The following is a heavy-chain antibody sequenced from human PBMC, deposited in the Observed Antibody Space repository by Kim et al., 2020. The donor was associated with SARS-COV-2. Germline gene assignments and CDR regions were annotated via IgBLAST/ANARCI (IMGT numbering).Heavy chain of an antibody. CDR2: IYYSGST. Sequence: SETLSLTCTVSGGSISSYYWSWIRQPPGKGLEWIGYIYYSGSTNYNPSLKSRVTISVDTSKNQFSLKLSSVTAADTAGYYCARGPWFGEIDPRDAFVAEHAFEIWGQGTMGTVSS. V-gene: IGHV4-59*13. J-gene: IGHJ3*02. CDR3: ARGPWFGEIDPRDAFVAEHAFEI. CDR1: GGSISSYY. D-gene: IGHD3-10*01.